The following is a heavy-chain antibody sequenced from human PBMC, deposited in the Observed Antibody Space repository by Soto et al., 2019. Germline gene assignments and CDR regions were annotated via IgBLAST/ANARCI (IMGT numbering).Heavy chain of an antibody. Sequence: SETLSLTCTVSGGSISSGDYYWSWIRQPPGNGLEWIGYIYYSGSTYYNPSLKSRVTISVYTSKNKFSLKLSSVTAADTAVYYCARIKRIHLCDPWGQGTLVTVYS. D-gene: IGHD1-1*01. V-gene: IGHV4-30-4*01. CDR2: IYYSGST. CDR3: ARIKRIHLCDP. J-gene: IGHJ5*02. CDR1: GGSISSGDYY.